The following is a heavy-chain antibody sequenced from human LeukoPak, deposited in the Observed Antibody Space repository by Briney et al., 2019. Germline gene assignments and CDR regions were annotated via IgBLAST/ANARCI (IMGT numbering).Heavy chain of an antibody. CDR1: GFTFNNYN. Sequence: GGSLRLSCAASGFTFNNYNMNWVRQAPGKALEWVSSITSSGTYIFYADSVKGRFTISRDNAKNSLYLQMNSLGPEDTAVYYCARDPYSGNYGNYYYYYMDVWGKGATVTISS. D-gene: IGHD1-26*01. CDR3: ARDPYSGNYGNYYYYYMDV. CDR2: ITSSGTYI. V-gene: IGHV3-21*01. J-gene: IGHJ6*03.